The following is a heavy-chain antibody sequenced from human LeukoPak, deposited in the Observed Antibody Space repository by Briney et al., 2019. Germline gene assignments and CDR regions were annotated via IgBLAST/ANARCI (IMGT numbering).Heavy chain of an antibody. D-gene: IGHD3-3*01. Sequence: SETLSLTCTVSGGSISSYYWSWIRQHPGKGLEWIGYIYYSGSTYYNPSLKSRVTISVDTSKNQFSLKLSSVTAADTAVYYCARTSLTISSDYWGQGTLVTVSS. CDR1: GGSISSYY. CDR2: IYYSGST. V-gene: IGHV4-59*06. J-gene: IGHJ4*02. CDR3: ARTSLTISSDY.